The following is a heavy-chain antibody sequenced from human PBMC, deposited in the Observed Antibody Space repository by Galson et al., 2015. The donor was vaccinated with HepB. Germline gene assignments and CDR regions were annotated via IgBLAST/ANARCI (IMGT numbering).Heavy chain of an antibody. CDR1: RYTFTRNA. V-gene: IGHV1-3*01. CDR3: ARDKTESYYGSGRYGMDV. J-gene: IGHJ6*02. CDR2: INAGNGNT. D-gene: IGHD3-10*01. Sequence: SVKVSCKASRYTFTRNAMHWVRQAPGQRLEWMGWINAGNGNTKYSQKFQGRVTITRDTSASTAYMELSSLRSEDTAVYYCARDKTESYYGSGRYGMDVWGQGTTVTVSS.